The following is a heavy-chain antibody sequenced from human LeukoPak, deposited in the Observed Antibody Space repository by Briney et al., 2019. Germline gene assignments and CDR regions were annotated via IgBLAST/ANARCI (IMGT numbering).Heavy chain of an antibody. Sequence: PGGSLRLSCAASGFTFSSYAMSWVRQAPGKGLEWVSGINWNGGSTGYADSVKGRFTISRDNAKNSLYLQMNSLRAEDTALYYCARDSVVVVAAWGAFDIWGQGTMVTVSS. J-gene: IGHJ3*02. CDR2: INWNGGST. V-gene: IGHV3-20*04. CDR3: ARDSVVVVAAWGAFDI. CDR1: GFTFSSYA. D-gene: IGHD2-15*01.